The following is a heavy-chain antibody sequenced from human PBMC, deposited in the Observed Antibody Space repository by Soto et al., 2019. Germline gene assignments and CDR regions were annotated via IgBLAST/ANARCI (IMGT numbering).Heavy chain of an antibody. CDR2: IYSGGST. J-gene: IGHJ6*02. CDR1: GFTVSSNY. V-gene: IGHV3-53*01. CDR3: ARGGWGSIAAALDV. Sequence: GGSLRLSCAASGFTVSSNYMSWVRQAPGKGLEWVSVIYSGGSTYYADSVKGRFTISRDNSKNTLYLQMNSLRAEDTAVYYCARGGWGSIAAALDVWGQGTTVTVAS. D-gene: IGHD6-13*01.